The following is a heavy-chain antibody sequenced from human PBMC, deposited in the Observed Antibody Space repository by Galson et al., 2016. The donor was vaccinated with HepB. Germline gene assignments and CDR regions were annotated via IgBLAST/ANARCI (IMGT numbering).Heavy chain of an antibody. D-gene: IGHD1-26*01. Sequence: TLSLTCTVSGGSINSSTNYWGWIRQPPGKGLEWIGSIYNSGSTYYNPSLKSRVTISVDTSKNQFSLNLISVTAADTAVYYCARRGTGAKWELFDYWGQGTLVTVSS. CDR3: ARRGTGAKWELFDY. CDR2: IYNSGST. J-gene: IGHJ4*02. CDR1: GGSINSSTNY. V-gene: IGHV4-39*01.